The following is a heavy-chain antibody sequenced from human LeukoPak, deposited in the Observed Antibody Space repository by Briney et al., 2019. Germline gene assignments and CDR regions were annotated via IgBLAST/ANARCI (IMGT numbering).Heavy chain of an antibody. J-gene: IGHJ6*03. Sequence: ASVKVSCKASGYTFTSYDINWVRQATGQGLEWMGWMNPNSGNTGYAQKFQGRVTMTRNTSISTAYMELSSLRSEDTAVYYCAGALYSSSIRFYYYMDVWGKGTTVTVSS. CDR3: AGALYSSSIRFYYYMDV. CDR2: MNPNSGNT. CDR1: GYTFTSYD. D-gene: IGHD6-6*01. V-gene: IGHV1-8*01.